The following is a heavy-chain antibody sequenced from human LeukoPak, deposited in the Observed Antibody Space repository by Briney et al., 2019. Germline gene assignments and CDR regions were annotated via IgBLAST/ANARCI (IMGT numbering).Heavy chain of an antibody. J-gene: IGHJ4*02. CDR3: ARDGREYCSGGSCYHDFDY. D-gene: IGHD2-15*01. V-gene: IGHV3-30*09. CDR1: GFTFSSYA. CDR2: ISYDGSNK. Sequence: GGSLRLSCAASGFTFSSYAMHWVRQAPGKGLEWVAVISYDGSNKYYADSVKGRFAISRDNSKNTLYLQMNSLRAEDTAVYYCARDGREYCSGGSCYHDFDYWDQGTLVTVSS.